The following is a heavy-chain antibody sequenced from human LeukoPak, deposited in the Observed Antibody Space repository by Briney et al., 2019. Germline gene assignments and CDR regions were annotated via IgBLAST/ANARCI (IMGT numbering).Heavy chain of an antibody. CDR2: ISSSSTI. CDR3: AREFSLGVDTAMVTDY. V-gene: IGHV3-48*02. J-gene: IGHJ4*02. D-gene: IGHD5-18*01. Sequence: GGSLRLSCAASGFTFSSYSMNWVRQAPGKGLEWVSYISSSSTIYYADSVKGRFTISRDNAKNSLYLQMNSLRDEDTAVYYCAREFSLGVDTAMVTDYWGQGTLVTVSS. CDR1: GFTFSSYS.